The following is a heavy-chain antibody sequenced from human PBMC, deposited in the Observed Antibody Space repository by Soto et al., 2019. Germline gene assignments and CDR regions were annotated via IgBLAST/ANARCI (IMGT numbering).Heavy chain of an antibody. CDR3: ARERLRGVALDGHGHRVSVRYYYGMDV. V-gene: IGHV3-74*01. J-gene: IGHJ6*02. CDR1: GFTFSDYW. Sequence: GGSLRLSCAASGFTFSDYWMHWVRQAPGKGLEWVSRIKRDGSTTNYADSVKGRSTISRDNAKNTLYLEMNSLRAEATAKYYRARERLRGVALDGHGHRVSVRYYYGMDVWGQGTTVTV. CDR2: IKRDGSTT. D-gene: IGHD2-15*01.